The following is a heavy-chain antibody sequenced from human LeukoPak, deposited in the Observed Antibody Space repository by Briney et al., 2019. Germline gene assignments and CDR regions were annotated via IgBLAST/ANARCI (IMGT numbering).Heavy chain of an antibody. Sequence: ASVKVSCKASGYTFTSYDINWVRQATGQGLEWMGWMNPNSGNTGYAQKFQGRVTITRNTSISTAYVELSSLISEDTAVYYCARRDCSGGTCRTRIFDYWGQGTLVTVSS. V-gene: IGHV1-8*03. CDR1: GYTFTSYD. CDR3: ARRDCSGGTCRTRIFDY. D-gene: IGHD2-15*01. J-gene: IGHJ4*02. CDR2: MNPNSGNT.